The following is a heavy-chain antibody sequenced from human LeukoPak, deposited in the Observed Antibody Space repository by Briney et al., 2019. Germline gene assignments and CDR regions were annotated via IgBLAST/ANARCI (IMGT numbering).Heavy chain of an antibody. CDR1: GDTVSSNSAT. V-gene: IGHV6-1*01. CDR3: ARGPSYFQH. Sequence: SQTLSLTCAISGDTVSSNSATWNWIRQSPSRGLEWLGRTYYRSKWYKYYAVSVKGRITINPDTSKNQFSLQLNSVTPEDTAVYYCARGPSYFQHWGQGTLVTASS. J-gene: IGHJ1*01. CDR2: TYYRSKWYK.